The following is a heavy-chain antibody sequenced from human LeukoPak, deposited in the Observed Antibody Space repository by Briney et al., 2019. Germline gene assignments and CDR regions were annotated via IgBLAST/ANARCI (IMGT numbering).Heavy chain of an antibody. D-gene: IGHD5-18*01. Sequence: GGSLRLSCAASGFTFSSYAMSWVRQAPGKGLEWVSVISGSGDGTYYPDSVKGRFTISTDNSKNTLYLQLNSLRAEDTAVYYCARSEAAMDPDYWGQGTLVTVSS. CDR1: GFTFSSYA. CDR3: ARSEAAMDPDY. CDR2: ISGSGDGT. V-gene: IGHV3-23*01. J-gene: IGHJ4*02.